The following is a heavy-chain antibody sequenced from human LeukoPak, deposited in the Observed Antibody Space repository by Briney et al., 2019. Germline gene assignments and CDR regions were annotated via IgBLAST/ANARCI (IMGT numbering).Heavy chain of an antibody. D-gene: IGHD1-26*01. V-gene: IGHV3-23*01. J-gene: IGHJ4*02. CDR2: ISNRDGSST. CDR3: TTRVGGTPDY. Sequence: AGGSLRLSCVGSGFSFSDYVMTWVRQAPGKGLEWVPAISNRDGSSTDYADSVKGRFTISRDNSKNTVYLQMNSVRAEDTAVYYCTTRVGGTPDYWGLGTLVTVSS. CDR1: GFSFSDYV.